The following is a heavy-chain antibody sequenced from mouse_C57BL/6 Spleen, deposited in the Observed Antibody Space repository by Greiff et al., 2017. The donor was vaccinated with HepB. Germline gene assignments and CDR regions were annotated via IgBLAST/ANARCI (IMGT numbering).Heavy chain of an antibody. V-gene: IGHV5-6*01. D-gene: IGHD1-1*01. CDR1: GFTFSSYG. J-gene: IGHJ2*01. CDR3: ARLPYYYGSSSYYFDY. CDR2: ISSGGSYT. Sequence: EVMLVESGGDLVKPGGSLKLSCAASGFTFSSYGMSWVRQTPDKRLEWVATISSGGSYTYYPDSVKGRFTISRDNAKNTLYLQMSSLKSEDTAMYYCARLPYYYGSSSYYFDYWGQGTTLTVSS.